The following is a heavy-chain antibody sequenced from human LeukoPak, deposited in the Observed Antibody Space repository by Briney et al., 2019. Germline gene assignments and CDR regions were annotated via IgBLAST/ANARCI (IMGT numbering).Heavy chain of an antibody. J-gene: IGHJ4*02. CDR1: GCSISSYY. D-gene: IGHD2-21*01. CDR3: ARDPGFLDY. V-gene: IGHV4-59*01. Sequence: PSETLSLTCTVSGCSISSYYWSWIRQPPGKGLEWIGYIYYSGSTNYNPSLKSRVTISVDTSKNQFSLKLSSVTAADTAVYYCARDPGFLDYWGQGTLVTVSS. CDR2: IYYSGST.